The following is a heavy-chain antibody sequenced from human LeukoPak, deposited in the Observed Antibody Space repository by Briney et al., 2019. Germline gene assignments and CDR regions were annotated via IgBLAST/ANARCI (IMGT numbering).Heavy chain of an antibody. Sequence: SQTLSLTCTVSGGSISSGAYYWTWVRQHPGKGPEWIGYIYYSGTTYYTPSLKSRVGMSVDTSNNQFSLKLSSVTAADTAVYYCAREDRYHYFDYWGQGILISVSS. J-gene: IGHJ4*02. V-gene: IGHV4-31*03. CDR3: AREDRYHYFDY. CDR1: GGSISSGAYY. D-gene: IGHD1-14*01. CDR2: IYYSGTT.